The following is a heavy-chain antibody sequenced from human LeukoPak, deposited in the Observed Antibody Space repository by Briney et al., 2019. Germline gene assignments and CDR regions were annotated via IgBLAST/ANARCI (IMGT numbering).Heavy chain of an antibody. Sequence: SETLSLTCTVSGGSITRTNYYWGWIRQYPGKGLEWIGSIYNSGTTYHNPSLKTRATISVDTPKNQFSLKLNSVTAADTAVYYCARYAVEYSGTYFDSWGQGSLVTVSS. J-gene: IGHJ4*02. CDR2: IYNSGTT. CDR1: GGSITRTNYY. CDR3: ARYAVEYSGTYFDS. D-gene: IGHD1-26*01. V-gene: IGHV4-39*01.